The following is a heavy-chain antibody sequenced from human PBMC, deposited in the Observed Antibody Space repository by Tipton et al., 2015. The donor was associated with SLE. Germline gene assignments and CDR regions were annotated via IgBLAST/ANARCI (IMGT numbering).Heavy chain of an antibody. CDR2: NYYSGST. V-gene: IGHV4-59*01. D-gene: IGHD6-25*01. J-gene: IGHJ3*02. CDR3: ARRGGDAFDI. CDR1: GGSISSYY. Sequence: LSLTCTVSGGSISSYYWSWIRQPPGKGLEWIGYNYYSGSTNYNPSLKSRVTISVDTSKNQFSLKLSSVTAADTAVYYCARRGGDAFDIWGQGTMVTVSS.